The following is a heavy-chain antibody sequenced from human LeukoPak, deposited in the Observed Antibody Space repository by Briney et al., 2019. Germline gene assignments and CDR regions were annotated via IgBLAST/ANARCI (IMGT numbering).Heavy chain of an antibody. CDR1: GFTFTSYS. CDR3: ARDPTMYSSGWDIDY. Sequence: GGPLRLSCAASGFTFTSYSMNWVRQAPGKGPEWVSSITSSSRYIFYADSVKGRFTISRDNAENSLYLQMNSLRAEDTAVYYCARDPTMYSSGWDIDYWGQGTLVTVSS. CDR2: ITSSSRYI. V-gene: IGHV3-21*01. J-gene: IGHJ4*02. D-gene: IGHD6-19*01.